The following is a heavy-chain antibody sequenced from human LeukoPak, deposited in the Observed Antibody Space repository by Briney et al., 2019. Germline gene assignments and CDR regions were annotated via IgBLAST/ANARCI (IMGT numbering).Heavy chain of an antibody. CDR2: ISSSSSYI. CDR3: ARGPDYGDYQYYFDY. D-gene: IGHD4-17*01. Sequence: PGGSLRLSCAASGFTFSSYSMNWVRQAAGKGLEWVSSISSSSSYIYYADSVKGRFTISRDNAKNSLYLQMNSLRAEDTAVYYCARGPDYGDYQYYFDYWGQGTLVTVSS. CDR1: GFTFSSYS. J-gene: IGHJ4*02. V-gene: IGHV3-21*01.